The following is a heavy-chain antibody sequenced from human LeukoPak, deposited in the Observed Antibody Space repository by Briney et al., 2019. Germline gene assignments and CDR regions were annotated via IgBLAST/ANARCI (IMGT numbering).Heavy chain of an antibody. V-gene: IGHV3-53*01. D-gene: IGHD3-10*01. CDR1: GFTVYNNY. Sequence: GGSLRLSCAASGFTVYNNYMIWIRQAPGRGLEWVSLIYSTGVTNYADSVKGRFTISRDNSKNTLFLQMNSLRAEDTAVYYCAGDPPMSGYAFHIWGQGTMVTVSS. J-gene: IGHJ3*02. CDR3: AGDPPMSGYAFHI. CDR2: IYSTGVT.